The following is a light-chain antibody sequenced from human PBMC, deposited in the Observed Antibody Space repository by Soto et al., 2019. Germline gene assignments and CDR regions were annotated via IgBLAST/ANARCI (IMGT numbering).Light chain of an antibody. V-gene: IGKV3-15*01. CDR3: QQYNYWPPYT. Sequence: EIVITQSPATLSVSPGERATLSCRASQSVSRNLAWYQQKPGQAPRLLIYGASTRATGIPARFSGSGSGTEFTLTISSLQSEDFAVYYCQQYNYWPPYTFGQGTKLEIK. J-gene: IGKJ2*01. CDR1: QSVSRN. CDR2: GAS.